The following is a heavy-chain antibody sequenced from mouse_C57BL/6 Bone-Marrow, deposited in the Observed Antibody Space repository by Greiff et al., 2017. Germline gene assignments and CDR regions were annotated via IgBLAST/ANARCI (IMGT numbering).Heavy chain of an antibody. Sequence: QVQLQQPGAELVKPGASVKLSCKASGYTFTSYWMHWVKQRPGRGLEWIGRIDPNSGGTKYNEKFKSKATLTVDKPSSTAYMQLSSLTSADSAVYYCATGYGSSLYYAMDYWGQGTSVTVSS. CDR3: ATGYGSSLYYAMDY. CDR2: IDPNSGGT. CDR1: GYTFTSYW. V-gene: IGHV1-72*01. D-gene: IGHD1-1*01. J-gene: IGHJ4*01.